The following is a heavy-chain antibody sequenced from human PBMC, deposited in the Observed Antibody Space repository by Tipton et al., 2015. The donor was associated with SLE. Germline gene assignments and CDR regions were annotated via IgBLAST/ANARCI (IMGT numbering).Heavy chain of an antibody. J-gene: IGHJ2*01. CDR1: GGSFSGYY. D-gene: IGHD6-13*01. Sequence: TLSLTCAVYGGSFSGYYWSWIRQPPGKGLEWIGEINHSGSTNYNPSLKSRVTISVDTSKNQFSLKLSSVTAADTAVDYCARGIAAAGTGGYFDLWGRGTLVTVSS. CDR3: ARGIAAAGTGGYFDL. V-gene: IGHV4-34*01. CDR2: INHSGST.